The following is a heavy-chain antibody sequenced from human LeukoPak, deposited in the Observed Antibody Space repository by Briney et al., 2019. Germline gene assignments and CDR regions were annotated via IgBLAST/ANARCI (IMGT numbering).Heavy chain of an antibody. Sequence: GASVKVSCKASGYTFTSYGISWVRQAPGQGLEWMGWISAYNGNTNYAQKLQGRVTMTTDTSTSTAYMELRSLRPDDTAVYYCAREDYYDSSGYQNWFDPWGQGTLVTVSS. V-gene: IGHV1-18*01. CDR2: ISAYNGNT. CDR3: AREDYYDSSGYQNWFDP. D-gene: IGHD3-22*01. J-gene: IGHJ5*02. CDR1: GYTFTSYG.